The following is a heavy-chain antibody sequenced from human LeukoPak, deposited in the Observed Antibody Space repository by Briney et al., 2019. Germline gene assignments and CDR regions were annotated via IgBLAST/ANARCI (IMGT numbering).Heavy chain of an antibody. CDR1: GVSMSACY. D-gene: IGHD4-23*01. Sequence: SETLSLTCTVSGVSMSACYWTWIRQPPGKALECIGYIHHSGSTNYNPSLRSRVTISVDTSKNQFSLKLSAVTAADTAVYYCAGDYGGFEGVMDVWGQGITVTVSS. CDR3: AGDYGGFEGVMDV. J-gene: IGHJ6*02. V-gene: IGHV4-59*08. CDR2: IHHSGST.